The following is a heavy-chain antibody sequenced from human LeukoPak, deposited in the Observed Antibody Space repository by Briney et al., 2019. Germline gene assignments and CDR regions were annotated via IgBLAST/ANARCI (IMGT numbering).Heavy chain of an antibody. D-gene: IGHD4-17*01. Sequence: SETLSLTCDVSGYSISSGYYWAWIRQPPGKGLEWIGSMYHSGSSYYNPSLKSRITISVDTSKNQFSLKLSSVTAADTAVYYCAKVGAYGDYARRDYWGQGTLATVSS. CDR3: AKVGAYGDYARRDY. V-gene: IGHV4-38-2*01. CDR2: MYHSGSS. CDR1: GYSISSGYY. J-gene: IGHJ4*02.